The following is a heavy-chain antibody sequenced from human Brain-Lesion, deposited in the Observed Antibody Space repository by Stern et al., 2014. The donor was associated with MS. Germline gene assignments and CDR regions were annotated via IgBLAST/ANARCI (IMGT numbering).Heavy chain of an antibody. J-gene: IGHJ6*02. CDR1: GYIFTGYY. CDR3: ARDQRGITIFGVVTDYYYLGMDV. Sequence: QVQLVQSGAEVKKPGASVKVSCKTSGYIFTGYYIHWVRQAPGQGLEWMAWINPKTGGTKYAQKFQGRVTMSRDTSIRKAYGVLSSLTSDDTAVYYCARDQRGITIFGVVTDYYYLGMDVWGQGTTVTVSS. V-gene: IGHV1-2*02. D-gene: IGHD3-3*01. CDR2: INPKTGGT.